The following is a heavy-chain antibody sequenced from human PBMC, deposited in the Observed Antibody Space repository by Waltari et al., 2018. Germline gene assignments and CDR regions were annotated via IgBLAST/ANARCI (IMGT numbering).Heavy chain of an antibody. Sequence: EVQLVESGGGLVKPGGSLRLSCAASGFTFSSYSMNWVRQAPGKGLEWVSSISSSSSYIYYADSLKGRFTISRDNAKNSLYLQMNRRRGEDTAVYDGARDSSSITIFGVVIIPVDYYYYGMDVWGQGTTVTVSS. J-gene: IGHJ6*02. CDR2: ISSSSSYI. CDR1: GFTFSSYS. D-gene: IGHD3-3*01. CDR3: ARDSSSITIFGVVIIPVDYYYYGMDV. V-gene: IGHV3-21*01.